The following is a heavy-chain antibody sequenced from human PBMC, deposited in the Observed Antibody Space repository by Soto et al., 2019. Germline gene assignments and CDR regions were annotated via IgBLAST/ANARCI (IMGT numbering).Heavy chain of an antibody. V-gene: IGHV4-30-4*01. D-gene: IGHD6-19*01. CDR2: IYYSGST. J-gene: IGHJ4*02. CDR3: AISASGWGPIDY. CDR1: GGSISSGDYY. Sequence: SETLSLTCTVSGGSISSGDYYWSWIRQPPGKGLEWIGYIYYSGSTYYNPSLKSRVTISVDTSKNQFSLKLSSVTAADTAVYYCAISASGWGPIDYWGQGTLVTVSS.